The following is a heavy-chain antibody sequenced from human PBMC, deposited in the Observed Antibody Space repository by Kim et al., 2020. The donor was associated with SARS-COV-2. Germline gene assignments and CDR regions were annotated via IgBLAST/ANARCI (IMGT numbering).Heavy chain of an antibody. Sequence: GGSLRLSCAASGFTFSTYWMHWVRQAPGKGLVWVSRINSDGSSRKYADSVKGRFTISRDNAKNTLYLQMNSLRAEDTAVYYCIRGSSSSFDDWGQGTLVTVSS. CDR1: GFTFSTYW. D-gene: IGHD6-13*01. J-gene: IGHJ4*02. CDR3: IRGSSSSFDD. V-gene: IGHV3-74*01. CDR2: INSDGSSR.